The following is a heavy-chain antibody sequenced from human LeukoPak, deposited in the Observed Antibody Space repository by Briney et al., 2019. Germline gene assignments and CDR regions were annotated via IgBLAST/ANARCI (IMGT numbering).Heavy chain of an antibody. D-gene: IGHD4-23*01. CDR3: AKGTVVTLDS. Sequence: GGSLRLSCAASGFTFSASAMNWVRQAPAKGLEWVSSDGGGSSTYYADSVKGRFTISRDNSRNTLYLQMNSLRVEDTAVYYCAKGTVVTLDSWGQGTLVSVSS. CDR1: GFTFSASA. CDR2: SDGGGSST. J-gene: IGHJ4*02. V-gene: IGHV3-23*01.